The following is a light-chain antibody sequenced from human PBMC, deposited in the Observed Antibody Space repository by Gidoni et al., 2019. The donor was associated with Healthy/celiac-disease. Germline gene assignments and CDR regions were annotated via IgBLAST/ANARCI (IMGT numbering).Light chain of an antibody. CDR3: QSYDSSLRV. CDR2: GTS. Sequence: QSVLTQQPPVSGAPGQRVTISCTGSSSNIGAGYDVHWYQQLPGTAPKLLIYGTSNRPSGVPDRFSGSKSGTSASLAITGLQAEDEADYYCQSYDSSLRVFGGGTKLTVL. J-gene: IGLJ2*01. V-gene: IGLV1-40*01. CDR1: SSNIGAGYD.